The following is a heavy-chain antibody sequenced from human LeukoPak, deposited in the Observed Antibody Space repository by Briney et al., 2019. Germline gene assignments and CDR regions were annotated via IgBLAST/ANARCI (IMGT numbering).Heavy chain of an antibody. CDR2: INHSGST. J-gene: IGHJ4*02. CDR3: ASSAYDSSGYYPFDY. CDR1: GGSFSGYY. D-gene: IGHD3-22*01. V-gene: IGHV4-34*01. Sequence: SETLSLTCAVYGGSFSGYYWSWIRQPPGKGLEWMGEINHSGSTNYNPSLKSRVTISVATSKNQFSLKLSSVTAADTAVYYCASSAYDSSGYYPFDYWGQGTLVTVSS.